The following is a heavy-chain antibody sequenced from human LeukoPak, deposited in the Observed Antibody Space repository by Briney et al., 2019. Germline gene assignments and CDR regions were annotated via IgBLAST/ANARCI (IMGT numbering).Heavy chain of an antibody. D-gene: IGHD6-13*01. Sequence: VASMKVSRKSSGYTFTANYMHWVRQPPGQGLEWMGWMNSNSGATNYAQRFQGRVTMTRDTSISAAYMELRSLRYDHTAVYYCARGDGISWYEYWGQGTMVTVSS. CDR3: ARGDGISWYEY. CDR1: GYTFTANY. CDR2: MNSNSGAT. V-gene: IGHV1-2*02. J-gene: IGHJ4*02.